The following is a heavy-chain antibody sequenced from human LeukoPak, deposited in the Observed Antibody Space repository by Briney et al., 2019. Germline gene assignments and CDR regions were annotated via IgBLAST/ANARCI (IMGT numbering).Heavy chain of an antibody. CDR1: GFTFSRYS. Sequence: GGSLRLSCAASGFTFSRYSMNWVRQAPGKGLEWVANIKQDGSEKYYVDSVKGRFTISRDNAKNTLYLQMNSLRAEDTAVYYCAKDMISWGQGTLVTVSS. V-gene: IGHV3-7*01. CDR3: AKDMIS. CDR2: IKQDGSEK. J-gene: IGHJ5*02. D-gene: IGHD3-22*01.